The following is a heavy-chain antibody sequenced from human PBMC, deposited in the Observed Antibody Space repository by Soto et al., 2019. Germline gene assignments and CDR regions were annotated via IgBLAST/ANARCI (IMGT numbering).Heavy chain of an antibody. J-gene: IGHJ4*02. V-gene: IGHV1-18*01. Sequence: QVQLVQSGAEVKKPGASVKVSCKASGYTFTNYAISWVRQAPGQGLEWMGWISAYNGNTNYAKKLHGRVTMTTDTSTSTDYRELKSLRSNDAAVYHCARDSPPVDYWGQGPLVTVSS. CDR2: ISAYNGNT. CDR1: GYTFTNYA. CDR3: ARDSPPVDY.